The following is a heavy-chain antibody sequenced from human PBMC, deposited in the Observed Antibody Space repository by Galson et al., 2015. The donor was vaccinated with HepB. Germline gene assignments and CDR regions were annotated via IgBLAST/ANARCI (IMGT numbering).Heavy chain of an antibody. CDR3: ARGDGYSIDS. CDR1: GYTFTNYY. D-gene: IGHD5-24*01. Sequence: SVKVSCKASGYTFTNYYIHWVRQAPGQGLEWMGVINPSGGTTKYAQKFQGRVTVTRDTSTGTVYKEVSSLRSEDTAVYYCARGDGYSIDSWGQGTLVTVSS. V-gene: IGHV1-46*01. J-gene: IGHJ4*02. CDR2: INPSGGTT.